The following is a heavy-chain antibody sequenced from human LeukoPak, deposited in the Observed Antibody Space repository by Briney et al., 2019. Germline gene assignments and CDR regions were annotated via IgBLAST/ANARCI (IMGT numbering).Heavy chain of an antibody. Sequence: SVKVSCKASGGTFSSYAISWVRQAPGQGLEWMGGIIPIFGTANYAQKFQGRVTITTDESTSTAYMELSSLRSEDTAVYYCASSRGYGRAFDYWGQGTLVTVSS. CDR1: GGTFSSYA. CDR2: IIPIFGTA. CDR3: ASSRGYGRAFDY. D-gene: IGHD1-26*01. V-gene: IGHV1-69*05. J-gene: IGHJ4*02.